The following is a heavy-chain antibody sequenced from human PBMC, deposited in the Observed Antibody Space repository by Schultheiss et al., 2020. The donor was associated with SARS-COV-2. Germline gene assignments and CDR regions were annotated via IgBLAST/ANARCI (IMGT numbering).Heavy chain of an antibody. V-gene: IGHV1-69*13. CDR1: GGTFSSYA. CDR2: IIPIFGTA. J-gene: IGHJ6*02. Sequence: SVKVSCKASGGTFSSYAISWVRQAPGQGLEWMGGIIPIFGTANYAQKFQGRVTITADESTSTAYMELSSLRSEDTAVYYCARDFGGGYKDHYYYGMDVWGHGTTVTVSS. CDR3: ARDFGGGYKDHYYYGMDV. D-gene: IGHD5-18*01.